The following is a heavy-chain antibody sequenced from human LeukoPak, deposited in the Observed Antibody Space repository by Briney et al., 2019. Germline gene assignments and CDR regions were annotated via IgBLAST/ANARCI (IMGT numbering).Heavy chain of an antibody. CDR1: GDSVSSNSAA. V-gene: IGHV6-1*01. J-gene: IGHJ5*02. D-gene: IGHD5-12*01. CDR2: TYYRSKWYN. CDR3: ARELSKWLRLRRNWFDP. Sequence: SQTLSLTCAISGDSVSSNSAAWNWIRQSPSRGLEWLGRTYYRSKWYNDYAVSVKSRITINPDTSKNQFSLQLDSVTPEDTTVYYCARELSKWLRLRRNWFDPWGQGTLVTVSS.